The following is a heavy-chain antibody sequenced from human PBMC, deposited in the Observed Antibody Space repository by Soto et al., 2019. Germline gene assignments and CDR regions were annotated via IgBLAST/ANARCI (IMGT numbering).Heavy chain of an antibody. CDR2: ISAYNGNT. V-gene: IGHV1-18*01. CDR3: ARHPHYDSSGYYLYLDY. CDR1: GYTFTSYG. Sequence: ASVKVSCKASGYTFTSYGISWVRQAPGQGLEWMGWISAYNGNTNYAQKLQGRVTMTTDTSTSTAYMELRSLRSDDTAVYYCARHPHYDSSGYYLYLDYWGQGTLVTVSS. J-gene: IGHJ4*02. D-gene: IGHD3-22*01.